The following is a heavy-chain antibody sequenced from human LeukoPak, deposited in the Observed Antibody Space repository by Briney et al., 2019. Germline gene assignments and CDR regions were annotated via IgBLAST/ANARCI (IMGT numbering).Heavy chain of an antibody. J-gene: IGHJ4*02. CDR1: GGTFTSYA. CDR3: ARGRGGWLADY. V-gene: IGHV1-69*13. CDR2: IIPIFGTA. Sequence: SVKVSCKASGGTFTSYAISWVRQAPGQGLEWMGGIIPIFGTANYAQKVQGRVTITADESTSTAYMELSSLRSEDTAVYYCARGRGGWLADYWGQGTLITVSS. D-gene: IGHD5-24*01.